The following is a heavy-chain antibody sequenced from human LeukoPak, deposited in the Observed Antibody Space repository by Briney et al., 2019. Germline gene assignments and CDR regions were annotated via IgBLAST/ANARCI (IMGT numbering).Heavy chain of an antibody. D-gene: IGHD5-24*01. Sequence: SETLSLTCTVSGGSISSGYYFWRWLRQPAGKGLEWIGHIYTSGSTTYNPSLKSRVTISVDTSKNQFSLKLSSVTAADTAIYYCARSAWPTYNFDHWGQGTLVTVSS. CDR1: GGSISSGYYF. CDR2: IYTSGST. V-gene: IGHV4-61*09. J-gene: IGHJ4*02. CDR3: ARSAWPTYNFDH.